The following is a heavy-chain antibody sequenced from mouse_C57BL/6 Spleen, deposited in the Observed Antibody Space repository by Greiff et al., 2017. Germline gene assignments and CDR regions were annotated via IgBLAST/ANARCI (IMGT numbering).Heavy chain of an antibody. CDR2: INPNNGGT. CDR3: ARDIEYAMDY. CDR1: GYTFTDYN. Sequence: EVKVVESGPELVKPGASVKIPCKASGYTFTDYNMDWVKQSHGKSLEWIGDINPNNGGTIYNQKFKGKATLTVDKSSSTAYMELRSLTSEDTAVYYCARDIEYAMDYWGQGTSVTVSS. J-gene: IGHJ4*01. V-gene: IGHV1-18*01.